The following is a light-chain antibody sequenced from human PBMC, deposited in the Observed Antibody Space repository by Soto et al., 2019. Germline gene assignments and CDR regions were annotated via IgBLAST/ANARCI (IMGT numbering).Light chain of an antibody. CDR2: DVS. Sequence: QPVLTQPASVSGSPGQSITISCTGTSSDVGGYSYISWYQHNPGRAPKLMIYDVSNRPSGVSDRFSGSKSGNTASLTISRLQAEDEADYYCSSYTTSSTYVFGSGTKVTVL. CDR3: SSYTTSSTYV. J-gene: IGLJ1*01. CDR1: SSDVGGYSY. V-gene: IGLV2-14*03.